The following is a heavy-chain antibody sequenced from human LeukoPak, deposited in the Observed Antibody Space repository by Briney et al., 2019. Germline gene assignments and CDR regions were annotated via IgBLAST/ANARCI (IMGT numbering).Heavy chain of an antibody. Sequence: GESLKVSCKASGYTFTGYYMHWVRQAPGQGLEWMGWINPNSGGTNYAQKFQGRVTMTRDTSISTAYMELSRLRSDDTAVYYCATLPLWFGELTPFDYWGQGTLVTVSS. CDR2: INPNSGGT. CDR3: ATLPLWFGELTPFDY. D-gene: IGHD3-10*01. CDR1: GYTFTGYY. V-gene: IGHV1-2*02. J-gene: IGHJ4*02.